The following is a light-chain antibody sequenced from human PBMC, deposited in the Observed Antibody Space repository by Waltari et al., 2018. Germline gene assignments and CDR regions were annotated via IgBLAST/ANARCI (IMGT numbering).Light chain of an antibody. CDR2: GAS. CDR1: EDIDRN. Sequence: DIVMTQSPATLSVSPGERATLSCRAIEDIDRNLAWYQQKAGQPPRLLIYGASTRAAGIPARFTGRGSGTKFTLTISSLQSEDVAVYFCQQYNYWWTFGQGTKVEIK. V-gene: IGKV3-15*01. CDR3: QQYNYWWT. J-gene: IGKJ1*01.